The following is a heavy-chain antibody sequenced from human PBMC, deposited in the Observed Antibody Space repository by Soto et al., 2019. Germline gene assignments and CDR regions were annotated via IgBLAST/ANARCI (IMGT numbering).Heavy chain of an antibody. CDR3: ARGQRRGSSWSPYYYYGMDV. D-gene: IGHD6-13*01. J-gene: IGHJ6*02. CDR2: INHSGST. V-gene: IGHV4-39*07. Sequence: SETLSLTCTVSGGSISSGGYYWSWIRQPPGKGLEWIGEINHSGSTNYNPSLKSRVTISVDTSRNQFSLKLSSVTAADTAVYYCARGQRRGSSWSPYYYYGMDVWGQGTTVTVSS. CDR1: GGSISSGGYY.